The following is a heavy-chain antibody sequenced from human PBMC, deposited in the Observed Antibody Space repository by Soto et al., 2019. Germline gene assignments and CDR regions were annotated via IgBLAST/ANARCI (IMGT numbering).Heavy chain of an antibody. V-gene: IGHV3-74*01. Sequence: EVQLVESGGGLVQPGGSLRLACAASGFTFSSYRMHWVRQAPGKGLVWVSRINSDGSSTNYADSVKGRFTIFRDNAKTTLYLQMNSLRAEDTAVYYCTRDHYNDYHRAFDYWGQGTLVTVSS. CDR3: TRDHYNDYHRAFDY. CDR1: GFTFSSYR. D-gene: IGHD4-17*01. CDR2: INSDGSST. J-gene: IGHJ4*02.